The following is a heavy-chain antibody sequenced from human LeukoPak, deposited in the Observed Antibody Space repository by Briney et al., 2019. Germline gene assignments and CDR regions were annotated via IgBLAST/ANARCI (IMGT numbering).Heavy chain of an antibody. V-gene: IGHV4-38-2*02. Sequence: SETLSLTCVVSGFSISSGYYWGWIRQPPGRGLEWIVNSHPSGTTFYNSSLNSRVAMSIDTSKNKFSLKLVSVTAADTAVYYCAREAERRIVNWGQGTLVTVSS. D-gene: IGHD1-1*01. CDR3: AREAERRIVN. CDR1: GFSISSGYY. J-gene: IGHJ4*02. CDR2: SHPSGTT.